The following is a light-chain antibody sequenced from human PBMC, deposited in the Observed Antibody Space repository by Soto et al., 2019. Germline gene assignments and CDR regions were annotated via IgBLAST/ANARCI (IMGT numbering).Light chain of an antibody. CDR1: QGINNR. Sequence: DVQMTQSPSSLSASVGDRVTITCRASQGINNRLAWYQHKPGRLPNLLIYAASTLQSGVPSRLSGSGSGTDFTLTISSLQPQDVATYYCQNYNSAPPAGAFGGGTKVEIK. CDR2: AAS. CDR3: QNYNSAPPAGA. J-gene: IGKJ4*01. V-gene: IGKV1-27*01.